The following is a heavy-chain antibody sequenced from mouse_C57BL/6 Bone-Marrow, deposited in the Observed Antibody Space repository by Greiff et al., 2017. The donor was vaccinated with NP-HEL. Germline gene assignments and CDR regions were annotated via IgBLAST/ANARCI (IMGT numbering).Heavy chain of an antibody. CDR1: GYAFSSSW. D-gene: IGHD1-1*01. CDR2: IYPGDGDT. V-gene: IGHV1-82*01. CDR3: ARSRLLRSDY. J-gene: IGHJ2*01. Sequence: QVQLQQSGPELVKPGASVKISCKASGYAFSSSWMNWVKQRPGKGLEWIGRIYPGDGDTNYNGTFKGKATLTADKSSSTAYMQLSSLTSDDSAVYFCARSRLLRSDYWGQGTTLTVSS.